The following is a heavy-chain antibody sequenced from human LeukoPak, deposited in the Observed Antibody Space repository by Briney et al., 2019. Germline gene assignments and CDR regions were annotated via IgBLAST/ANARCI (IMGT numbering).Heavy chain of an antibody. Sequence: GGSLRLSCTASGFSVGDYAMSWVRQAPGKGLEWVGFIRSKTYGGTADYAASVEGRFTISRDDSNNIAYLQMNSLKSEDTAVYYCTRGLEGFTAYDDYWGQGTLVTVSS. CDR1: GFSVGDYA. CDR2: IRSKTYGGTA. V-gene: IGHV3-49*04. CDR3: TRGLEGFTAYDDY. J-gene: IGHJ4*02. D-gene: IGHD5-12*01.